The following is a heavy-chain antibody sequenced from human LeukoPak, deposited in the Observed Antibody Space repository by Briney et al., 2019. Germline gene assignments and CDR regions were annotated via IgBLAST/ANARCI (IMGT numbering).Heavy chain of an antibody. V-gene: IGHV1-2*02. CDR2: INPNSGGT. CDR1: GSTFTGYY. Sequence: ASVKVSCKASGSTFTGYYMHWVRQAPGQGLEWMGWINPNSGGTKYVQKFQGRVTMTRDTSISTAYMELSRLRSDDTAVYYCARVSPNTVTTLQYFDYWGQGTLVTVSS. J-gene: IGHJ4*02. D-gene: IGHD4-17*01. CDR3: ARVSPNTVTTLQYFDY.